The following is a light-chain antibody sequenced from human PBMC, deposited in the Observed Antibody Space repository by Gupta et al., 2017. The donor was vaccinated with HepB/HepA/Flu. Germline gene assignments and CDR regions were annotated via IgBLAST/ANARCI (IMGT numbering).Light chain of an antibody. V-gene: IGLV1-47*01. J-gene: IGLJ2*01. Sequence: QPVLTQPPSASGTPGQRVTISCSGSSSNIGSNYVYWYQQLPVTAPKLRIYRNNQRPSGVPDRFSGSKSGTSASPAISVLRSEDEAEYYCAAWDDSLSGPVFGGGTKLTVL. CDR3: AAWDDSLSGPV. CDR1: SSNIGSNY. CDR2: RNN.